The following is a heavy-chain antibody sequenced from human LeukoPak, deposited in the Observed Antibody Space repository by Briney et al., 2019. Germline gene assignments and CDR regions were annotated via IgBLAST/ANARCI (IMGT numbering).Heavy chain of an antibody. CDR2: IYYSGTT. V-gene: IGHV4-59*01. CDR1: GGSISSYY. J-gene: IGHJ4*02. CDR3: ARGVYIAAAQYGY. D-gene: IGHD6-13*01. Sequence: SETLSLTCTVSGGSISSYYWCWIRQPPGKGLEWIGYIYYSGTTNYNPSLKSRVTISVDTSKNQFSLKLSSVTAADTAVYYCARGVYIAAAQYGYWGQGTLVTVSS.